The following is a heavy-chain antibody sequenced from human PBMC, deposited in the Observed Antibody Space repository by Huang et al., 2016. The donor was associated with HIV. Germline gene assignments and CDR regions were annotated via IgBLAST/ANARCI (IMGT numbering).Heavy chain of an antibody. V-gene: IGHV3-30*18. CDR2: ISYDGSNK. CDR1: GFPFSSYG. CDR3: EKDKLGSWHGMGGMDV. D-gene: IGHD1-26*01. Sequence: QVQLVESGGGVVQPGRSLSLSCAASGFPFSSYGMPWVRQAPGKGLGCVSVISYDGSNKDYADSVKGRFTISRDSSKNTLYLEMNSLRTEDTAVYYCEKDKLGSWHGMGGMDVWGQGTTVTVSS. J-gene: IGHJ6*02.